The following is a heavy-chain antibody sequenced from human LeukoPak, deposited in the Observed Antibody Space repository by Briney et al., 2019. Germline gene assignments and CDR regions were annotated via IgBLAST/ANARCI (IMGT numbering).Heavy chain of an antibody. CDR2: ISSSGSTI. CDR3: ASNPFRPLQLRSTVTTFFDY. D-gene: IGHD4-17*01. V-gene: IGHV3-48*03. J-gene: IGHJ4*02. CDR1: GFTFSSYE. Sequence: GGSLRLSCAASGFTFSSYEMNWVRQAPGKGPEWVSYISSSGSTIYYADSVKGRFTISRDNAKNSLYLQMNSLRAEDTAVYYCASNPFRPLQLRSTVTTFFDYWGQGTLVTVSS.